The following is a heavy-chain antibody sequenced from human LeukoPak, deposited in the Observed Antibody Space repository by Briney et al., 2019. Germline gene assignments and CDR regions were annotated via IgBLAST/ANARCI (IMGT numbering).Heavy chain of an antibody. CDR2: IKWDGSEG. Sequence: GGSLRLSCAASGFTFSSYAMSWVRQSPGRGLEWVGNIKWDGSEGYYADSVKGRFTISRDNAKNSVFLQMNSLRVEDTGVYYCAREPRDAYGLFDSWGQGTLVTVSP. J-gene: IGHJ4*02. CDR3: AREPRDAYGLFDS. CDR1: GFTFSSYA. V-gene: IGHV3-7*01. D-gene: IGHD4-17*01.